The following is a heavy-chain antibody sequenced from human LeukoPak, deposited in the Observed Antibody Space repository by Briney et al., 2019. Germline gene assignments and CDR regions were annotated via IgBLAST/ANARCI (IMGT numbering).Heavy chain of an antibody. CDR1: GYTFTSYD. D-gene: IGHD3-22*01. CDR3: ARVRDSSGYYLFDY. Sequence: ASVKVSCKASGYTFTSYDINWVRQATGQGLEWMGWMNPNSGNIGYAQKFQGRVTMTRNTSISTAYMELSSLRSEDTAVYYCARVRDSSGYYLFDYWGQGTLVTVSS. V-gene: IGHV1-8*01. J-gene: IGHJ4*02. CDR2: MNPNSGNI.